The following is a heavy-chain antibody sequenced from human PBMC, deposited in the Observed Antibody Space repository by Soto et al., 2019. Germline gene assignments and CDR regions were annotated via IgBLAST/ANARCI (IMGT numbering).Heavy chain of an antibody. V-gene: IGHV4-4*02. CDR2: ILHTGHT. J-gene: IGHJ4*02. D-gene: IGHD3-22*01. CDR3: ARSPRRVDGKWFFDY. Sequence: SETLSLTCGVSGDSFSSSNWWTWIRHPPGKGLEWIGDILHTGHTDYSPSLRSRITISIDTSKKEFSLHLTSVTATDTAVYYCARSPRRVDGKWFFDYWGPGALVTVSS. CDR1: GDSFSSSNW.